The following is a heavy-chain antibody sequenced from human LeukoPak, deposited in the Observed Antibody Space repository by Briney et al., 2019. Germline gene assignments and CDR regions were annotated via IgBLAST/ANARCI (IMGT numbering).Heavy chain of an antibody. CDR1: GDSISSHY. J-gene: IGHJ4*02. V-gene: IGHV4-59*08. Sequence: SETLSLTCTVSGDSISSHYCIWIRQPPGKGLEWIGYISYSGSTNYNPSLKSRVTISVDTSKNQFSLKLSSVTAADTAVYYCASGLRYFDLYNWAQGTLVTVS. D-gene: IGHD3-9*01. CDR2: ISYSGST. CDR3: ASGLRYFDLYN.